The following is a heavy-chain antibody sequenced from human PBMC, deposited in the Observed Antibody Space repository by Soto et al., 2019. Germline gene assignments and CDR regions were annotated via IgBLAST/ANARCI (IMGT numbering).Heavy chain of an antibody. CDR1: GFTFSSYN. CDR3: ARETTTITIADY. J-gene: IGHJ4*02. D-gene: IGHD3-9*01. Sequence: EVQLVESGGGLVQPGGSLRLSCVVSGFTFSSYNMNWVRRAPGKGLEWVSYISSSGSAIYADSVKGRFTISRDNAKNSLYLQMNSLRAEDTAAYYCARETTTITIADYWGQGTLVTVSS. V-gene: IGHV3-48*01. CDR2: ISSSGSAI.